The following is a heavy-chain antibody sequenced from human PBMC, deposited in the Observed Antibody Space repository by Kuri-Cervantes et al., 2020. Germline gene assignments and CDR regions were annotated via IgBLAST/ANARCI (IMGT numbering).Heavy chain of an antibody. J-gene: IGHJ6*02. D-gene: IGHD5-24*01. Sequence: SVKVSCKASGYTFSSYAISWVRQAPGQGLEWMGGIIPIFGTANYAQKFQGRVTITADKSTSTAYMELSSLRSEDTAVYYCARDTPPLEMATTDYYYGMDVWGQGTTVTVSS. CDR1: GYTFSSYA. CDR2: IIPIFGTA. CDR3: ARDTPPLEMATTDYYYGMDV. V-gene: IGHV1-69*06.